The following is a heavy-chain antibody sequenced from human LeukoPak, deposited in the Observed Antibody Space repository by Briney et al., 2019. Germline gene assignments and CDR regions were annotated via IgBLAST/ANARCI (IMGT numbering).Heavy chain of an antibody. CDR1: GFTFSSYG. D-gene: IGHD2-2*03. CDR2: ISYDGSNK. V-gene: IGHV3-30*18. CDR3: AKSRAGYCSSTSCPNYFDY. Sequence: GRSLRLSCAASGFTFSSYGMHWVRQAPGKGLEWVAVISYDGSNKYYADSVKGRFTISRDNSKNTLYLQMNSLRAEDTAAYYCAKSRAGYCSSTSCPNYFDYWGQGTLVTVSS. J-gene: IGHJ4*02.